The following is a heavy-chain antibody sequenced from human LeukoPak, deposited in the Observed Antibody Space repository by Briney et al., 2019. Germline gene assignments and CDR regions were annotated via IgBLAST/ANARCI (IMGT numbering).Heavy chain of an antibody. J-gene: IGHJ5*02. CDR3: AGSHCSSTSCYSRGLNWFDP. D-gene: IGHD2-2*02. V-gene: IGHV4-39*01. CDR2: IYYSGST. CDR1: GGSISSGTYY. Sequence: SETLSLTCTVSGGSISSGTYYWSWIRQPPGKGLEWIGSIYYSGSTYYNPSLKSRVTISVDTSKNQFSLKLSSVTAADTAVYYCAGSHCSSTSCYSRGLNWFDPWGQGTLVTVSS.